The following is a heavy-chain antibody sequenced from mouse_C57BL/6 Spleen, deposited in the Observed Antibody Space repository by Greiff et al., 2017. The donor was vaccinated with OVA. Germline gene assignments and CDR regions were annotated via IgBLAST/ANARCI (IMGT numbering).Heavy chain of an antibody. D-gene: IGHD3-2*02. CDR1: GYSITSGYY. J-gene: IGHJ3*01. V-gene: IGHV3-6*01. Sequence: ESGPGLVKPSQSLSLTCSVTGYSITSGYYWNWIRQFPGNKLEWMGYISYDGSNNYNPSLKNRISITRDTSKNQFFLKLNTVTTEDTATYYCARDLDSSGTSFAYWGQGTLVTVSA. CDR2: ISYDGSN. CDR3: ARDLDSSGTSFAY.